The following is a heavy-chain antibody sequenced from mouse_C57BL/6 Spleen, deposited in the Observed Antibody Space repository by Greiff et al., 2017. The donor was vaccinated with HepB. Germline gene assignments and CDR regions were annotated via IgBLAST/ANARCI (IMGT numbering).Heavy chain of an antibody. V-gene: IGHV5-9-1*02. CDR3: TRDRDGNYGGWYFDV. CDR2: ISSGGDYI. D-gene: IGHD2-1*01. J-gene: IGHJ1*03. CDR1: GFTFSSYA. Sequence: EVKLMESGEGLVKPGGSLKLSCAASGFTFSSYAMSWVRQTPEKRLEWVAYISSGGDYIYYADTVKGRFTISRDNARNTLYLQMSSLKSEDTAMYYCTRDRDGNYGGWYFDVWGTGTTVTVSS.